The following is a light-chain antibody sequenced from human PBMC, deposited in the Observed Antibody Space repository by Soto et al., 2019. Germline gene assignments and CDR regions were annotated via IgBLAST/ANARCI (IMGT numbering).Light chain of an antibody. Sequence: QSVLTQPPSVSGAPGQRVTFSCTGSSSNIGAGFDVHWYQQLPGTAPKLLIYGNINRPSGVPDRFSGSKSGASASLAIAGLEAEDEADYYCQSYDSSLSVYVFGTGTKLTVL. V-gene: IGLV1-40*01. CDR2: GNI. CDR1: SSNIGAGFD. CDR3: QSYDSSLSVYV. J-gene: IGLJ1*01.